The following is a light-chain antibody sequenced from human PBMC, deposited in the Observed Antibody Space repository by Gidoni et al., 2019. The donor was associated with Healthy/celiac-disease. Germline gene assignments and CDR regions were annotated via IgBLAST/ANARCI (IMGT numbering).Light chain of an antibody. V-gene: IGLV1-44*01. CDR2: SNN. CDR3: AAWDDSLNGVV. J-gene: IGLJ2*01. Sequence: QSVLTQPPSASGTLGKRVTISCSGSSSNIGSTTVNWYQQLPGPAPKLLIYSNNQRPSGVPDRFSGSKSGTSASLAISGLQSEDEADYYCAAWDDSLNGVVFGGGTKLTVL. CDR1: SSNIGSTT.